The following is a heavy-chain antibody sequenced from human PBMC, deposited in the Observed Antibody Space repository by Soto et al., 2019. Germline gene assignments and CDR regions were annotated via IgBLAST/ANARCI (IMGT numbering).Heavy chain of an antibody. CDR2: ISSSSSYI. CDR1: GFTFSSYS. CDR3: ARAVPAATTPFDP. J-gene: IGHJ5*02. Sequence: EVQLVESGGGLVKPGRSLRLSCAASGFTFSSYSMNWVRQAPGKGLEWVSSISSSSSYIYYADSVKGRFTISRDNAKNSLYLKMNSLRAEDTAVYYCARAVPAATTPFDPGAREPWSPSPQ. V-gene: IGHV3-21*01. D-gene: IGHD2-2*01.